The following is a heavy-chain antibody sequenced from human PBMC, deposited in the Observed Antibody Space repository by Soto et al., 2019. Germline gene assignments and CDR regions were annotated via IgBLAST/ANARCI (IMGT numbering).Heavy chain of an antibody. V-gene: IGHV3-72*01. CDR2: IRNKANSYTR. D-gene: IGHD1-26*01. Sequence: EGQLVESGGGLVQPGGSLRLSCAASGFIFSDQYMDWVRHAPGKGLEWVGRIRNKANSYTREYAASVKGRFTISRADSKISLYLQMNSLETEDTALYYCARDLAGAPYVDLWGRGTLVTVSS. J-gene: IGHJ2*01. CDR3: ARDLAGAPYVDL. CDR1: GFIFSDQY.